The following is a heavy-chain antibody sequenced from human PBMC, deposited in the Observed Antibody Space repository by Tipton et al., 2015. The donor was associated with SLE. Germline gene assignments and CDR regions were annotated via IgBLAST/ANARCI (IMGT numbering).Heavy chain of an antibody. CDR1: GFTFSSYE. J-gene: IGHJ1*01. D-gene: IGHD3-16*01. V-gene: IGHV3-48*03. CDR3: ARVTDSSVSYVPFND. Sequence: SLRLSCKASGFTFSSYEMNWVRQAPGKGLEWVSFISGSGSVFYYADSVKGRFTISRDSTKNSVSLQMDNLRAEDTAVYYCARVTDSSVSYVPFNDWGPGTLGTVTS. CDR2: ISGSGSVF.